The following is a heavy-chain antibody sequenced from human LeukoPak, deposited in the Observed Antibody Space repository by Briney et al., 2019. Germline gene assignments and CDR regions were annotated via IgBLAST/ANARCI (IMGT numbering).Heavy chain of an antibody. CDR2: IYAGGDT. CDR1: GFTVSTNF. J-gene: IGHJ4*02. D-gene: IGHD6-19*01. CDR3: ARSGSGWFDF. V-gene: IGHV3-53*01. Sequence: GGSLRLSCAASGFTVSTNFMSWVRQAPGKGLEWVPVIYAGGDTYYADSVKGRFTISRDNSKNTLYLQMNSLRAEDTAVYYCARSGSGWFDFWGQGTLVTASS.